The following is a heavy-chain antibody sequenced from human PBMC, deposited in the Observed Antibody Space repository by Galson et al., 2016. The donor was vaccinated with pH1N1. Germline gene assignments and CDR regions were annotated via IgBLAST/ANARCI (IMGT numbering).Heavy chain of an antibody. CDR3: ARSPGYMVTALDN. CDR1: GGTFSSFG. CDR2: IIGMFAKT. V-gene: IGHV1-69*13. Sequence: SVKVSCKASGGTFSSFGISWVRQAPGQGLEWMGGIIGMFAKTNYAQKVQGRVTITADELTSTAYMDLSSLTSEDTAVYYCARSPGYMVTALDNWGHGTLVTVSS. D-gene: IGHD2-21*02. J-gene: IGHJ4*01.